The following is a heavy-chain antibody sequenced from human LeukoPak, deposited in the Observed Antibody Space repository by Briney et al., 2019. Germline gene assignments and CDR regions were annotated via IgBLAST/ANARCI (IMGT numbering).Heavy chain of an antibody. V-gene: IGHV3-30*18. CDR2: ISYDGSNK. D-gene: IGHD3-9*01. CDR1: GFTFSSYW. CDR3: AKSDILTGLDAFDI. Sequence: GGSLRLSCAASGFTFSSYWMHWVRQAPGKGLEWVAVISYDGSNKYYADSVKGRFTISRDNSKNTLYLQMNSLRAEDTAVYYCAKSDILTGLDAFDIWGQGTMVTVSS. J-gene: IGHJ3*02.